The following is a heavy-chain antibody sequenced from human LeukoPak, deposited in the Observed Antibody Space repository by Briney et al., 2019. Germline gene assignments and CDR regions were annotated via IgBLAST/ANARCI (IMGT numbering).Heavy chain of an antibody. CDR2: IYTSGST. CDR3: AREGRVDFWSGGLYYFDY. V-gene: IGHV4-4*07. CDR1: GGSISSYY. J-gene: IGHJ4*02. Sequence: SETLSLTCTVSGGSISSYYWSWIRQPAGKGLEWIGRIYTSGSTNYNPSLKSRVTMSVDTSKNQFSLKQSSVTAADTAVYYCAREGRVDFWSGGLYYFDYWGQGTLVTVSS. D-gene: IGHD3-3*01.